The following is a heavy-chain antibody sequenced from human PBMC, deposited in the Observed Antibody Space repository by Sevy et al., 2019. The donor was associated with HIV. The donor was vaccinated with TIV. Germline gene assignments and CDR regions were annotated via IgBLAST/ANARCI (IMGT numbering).Heavy chain of an antibody. D-gene: IGHD3-3*01. V-gene: IGHV3-23*01. CDR3: AKPTKRYYDFWSGYY. CDR1: GFTFSSYA. CDR2: ISGSGGST. J-gene: IGHJ4*02. Sequence: GGSLRLSCVASGFTFSSYAMSWVRQAPGKGLEWVSAISGSGGSTYYADSVKGRFTISRDNSKNTLYLQMNSLRAEDTAVYYCAKPTKRYYDFWSGYYWGQGTLVTVSS.